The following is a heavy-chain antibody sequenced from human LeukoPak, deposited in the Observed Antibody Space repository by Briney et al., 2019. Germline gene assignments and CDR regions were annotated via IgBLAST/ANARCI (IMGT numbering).Heavy chain of an antibody. CDR3: ARDSVTPLTVTGPFDY. J-gene: IGHJ4*02. V-gene: IGHV3-21*01. CDR2: ISSSSSYI. D-gene: IGHD4-17*01. Sequence: GGSLRLSCAASGFTFSSYSMNWVRQAPGKGLEWVSSISSSSSYIYYADSVKGRFTISRDNAKNSLYLQMNSLRAEDTAVYYCARDSVTPLTVTGPFDYWGQGTLVTVSS. CDR1: GFTFSSYS.